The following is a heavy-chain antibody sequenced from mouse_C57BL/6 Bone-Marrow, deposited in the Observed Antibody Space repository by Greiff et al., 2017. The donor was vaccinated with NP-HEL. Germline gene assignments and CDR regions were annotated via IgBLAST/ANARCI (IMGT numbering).Heavy chain of an antibody. V-gene: IGHV5-6*01. CDR1: GFTFSSYG. CDR2: ISSGGSYT. D-gene: IGHD2-4*01. CDR3: ASPYDYDVAWFAY. Sequence: EVKVVESGGDLVKPGGSLKLSCAASGFTFSSYGMSWVRQTPDKRLEWVATISSGGSYTYYPDSVTGRFTISSDNAKNTLYLQMSSLKSEDTAMYYCASPYDYDVAWFAYWGQGTLVTVSA. J-gene: IGHJ3*01.